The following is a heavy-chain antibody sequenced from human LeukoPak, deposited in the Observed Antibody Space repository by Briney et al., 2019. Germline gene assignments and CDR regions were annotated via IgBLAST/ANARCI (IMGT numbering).Heavy chain of an antibody. CDR1: GDSVSSNSAA. V-gene: IGHV6-1*01. CDR2: TYYRSKWYN. CDR3: ARGQTGSGRIFDY. D-gene: IGHD2-15*01. J-gene: IGHJ4*02. Sequence: SQTLSLTCALSGDSVSSNSAAWNWIRQSPSRGLEWLGRTYYRSKWYNDYVEYVKSRITVNPDTSKNQSSLQLNSVTPEDTAVYYCARGQTGSGRIFDYWGQGILVTVSS.